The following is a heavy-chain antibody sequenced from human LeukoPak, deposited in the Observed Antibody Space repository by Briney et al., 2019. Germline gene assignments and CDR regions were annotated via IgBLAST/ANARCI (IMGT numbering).Heavy chain of an antibody. D-gene: IGHD3/OR15-3a*01. J-gene: IGHJ4*02. CDR2: ISSSGSTI. Sequence: PGGSLRLSCAASGFTFSSYEMNWVRQAPGKGLEWVSYISSSGSTIYYADSVKGRFAISRDNAKNSLYLQMNSLRAEDTAVYYCARRRDFIDYWGQGTLVTVSS. CDR3: ARRRDFIDY. V-gene: IGHV3-48*03. CDR1: GFTFSSYE.